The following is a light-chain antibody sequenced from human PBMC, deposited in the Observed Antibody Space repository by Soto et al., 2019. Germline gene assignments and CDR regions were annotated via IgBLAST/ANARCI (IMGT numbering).Light chain of an antibody. V-gene: IGKV3-15*01. CDR1: ESVSSK. CDR3: QQYDGWPRT. Sequence: TVMTQSPATLSLSPGERATLSCRASESVSSKLAWYQQKPGQAPRLLIYGASTRATGIPARFSGSGSGTEFTLTISSLQSEDFAVYHCQQYDGWPRTFGQGTKVDIK. J-gene: IGKJ1*01. CDR2: GAS.